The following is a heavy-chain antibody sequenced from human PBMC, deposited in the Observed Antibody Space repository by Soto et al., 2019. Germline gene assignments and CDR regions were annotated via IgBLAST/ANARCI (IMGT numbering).Heavy chain of an antibody. D-gene: IGHD3-3*01. Sequence: GGSLRLSFAASGFIFSSYAMSWVRQAPGKGLEWVSAISGSGGSTYYADSVKGRFTISIDNSKNTLYLQMNSLRAEDTAGYYCAKDTHTYYDFWSGYYPGFGAVDIWGQGTMVTVSS. V-gene: IGHV3-23*01. J-gene: IGHJ3*02. CDR2: ISGSGGST. CDR1: GFIFSSYA. CDR3: AKDTHTYYDFWSGYYPGFGAVDI.